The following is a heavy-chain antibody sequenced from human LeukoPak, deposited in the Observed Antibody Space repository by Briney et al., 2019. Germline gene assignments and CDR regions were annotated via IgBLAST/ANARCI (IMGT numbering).Heavy chain of an antibody. J-gene: IGHJ3*01. CDR1: GFTFKNAW. CDR2: IKSTRDGGAT. Sequence: GGSLRLSCEASGFTFKNAWMIWVRQAPGKGPEWVGRIKSTRDGGATEYAAPVKGRFTISRDDSKNTVYLQMSSLITDDTGVYYCATALNFDIAAFDVWGQGTLVTVSS. V-gene: IGHV3-15*01. CDR3: ATALNFDIAAFDV. D-gene: IGHD5-24*01.